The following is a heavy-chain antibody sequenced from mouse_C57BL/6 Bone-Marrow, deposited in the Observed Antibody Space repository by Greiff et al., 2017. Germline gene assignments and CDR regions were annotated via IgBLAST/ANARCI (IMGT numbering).Heavy chain of an antibody. D-gene: IGHD1-1*01. V-gene: IGHV7-1*01. J-gene: IGHJ1*03. CDR3: ARDANYYGSSYPYWYFDV. Sequence: EVKLVESGGGLVQSGRSLRLSCATSGFTFSDFYMEWVRQAPGKGLEWIAASRNKANDYTTEYSASVKGRFIVSRDTSHSILYLQMNALRAEDTAIYYCARDANYYGSSYPYWYFDVWGTGTTVTVSS. CDR1: GFTFSDFY. CDR2: SRNKANDYTT.